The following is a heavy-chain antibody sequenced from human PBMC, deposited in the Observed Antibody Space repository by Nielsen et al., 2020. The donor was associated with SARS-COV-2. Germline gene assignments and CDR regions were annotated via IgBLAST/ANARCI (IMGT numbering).Heavy chain of an antibody. Sequence: ASVKVSCKASGYTFTSYAMNWVRQAPGQGLEWMGWINTNTGNPTYAQGFTGRFVFSLDTSVSTAYLQISSLKAEDTAVYYCARGWIVVVPAASARGDAFDIWGQGTRVTVSS. CDR1: GYTFTSYA. CDR3: ARGWIVVVPAASARGDAFDI. D-gene: IGHD2-2*01. CDR2: INTNTGNP. J-gene: IGHJ3*02. V-gene: IGHV7-4-1*02.